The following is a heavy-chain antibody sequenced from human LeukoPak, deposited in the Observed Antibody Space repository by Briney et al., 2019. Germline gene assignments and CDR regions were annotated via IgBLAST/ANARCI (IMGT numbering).Heavy chain of an antibody. CDR1: GGSISSYY. J-gene: IGHJ5*02. D-gene: IGHD2-2*02. CDR3: ARGIVVVPAAIRRWWFDP. CDR2: IYYSGST. Sequence: PSETLSLTCTVSGGSISSYYWSWIRQPPGKGLEWIAYIYYSGSTNYNPSLKSRVTISVDTSKNQFSLKLSSVTAADTAVYYCARGIVVVPAAIRRWWFDPWGQGTLVTVSS. V-gene: IGHV4-59*01.